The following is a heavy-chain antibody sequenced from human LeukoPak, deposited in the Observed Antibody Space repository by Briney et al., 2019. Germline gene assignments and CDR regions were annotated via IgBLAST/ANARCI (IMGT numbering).Heavy chain of an antibody. CDR2: IIPIFGTA. V-gene: IGHV1-69*13. J-gene: IGHJ3*02. CDR3: ARAWDCSSTSCFPHDAFDI. CDR1: GGTFSSYA. D-gene: IGHD2-2*01. Sequence: SVKVSCKASGGTFSSYAISWVRQAPGQGLEWMGGIIPIFGTANYAQKFQGRVTITADESTSTAYMELSSLRSEDTAVYYCARAWDCSSTSCFPHDAFDIWGQGTMVTVSS.